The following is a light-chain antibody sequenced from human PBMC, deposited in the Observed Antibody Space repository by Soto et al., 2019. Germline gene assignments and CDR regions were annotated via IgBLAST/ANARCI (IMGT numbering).Light chain of an antibody. J-gene: IGKJ4*01. CDR2: AAS. Sequence: DLPMTQSPSSLSASVGDRVTITCRASQSSSSYLNWYQQKPGKAPKRLIYAASSLQSGVPSRFSGSGSGTDFTLTISSLQPEDFATYYCQQSYSTPLTFGGGTKVEIK. CDR3: QQSYSTPLT. V-gene: IGKV1-39*01. CDR1: QSSSSY.